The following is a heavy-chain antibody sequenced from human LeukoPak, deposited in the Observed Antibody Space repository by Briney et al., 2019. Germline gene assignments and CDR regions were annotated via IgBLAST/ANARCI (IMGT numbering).Heavy chain of an antibody. V-gene: IGHV3-33*06. Sequence: GGSLRLSCAASGFTFSSYSMNWVRQAPGKGLEWVAVIWYDGNNKYYADSVKGRFTISRDNSKNTLYLQMNSLRVEDTAVYYCAKDWGYTTMVSYYFDYWGQGALVTVSS. CDR1: GFTFSSYS. J-gene: IGHJ4*02. CDR2: IWYDGNNK. D-gene: IGHD5-18*01. CDR3: AKDWGYTTMVSYYFDY.